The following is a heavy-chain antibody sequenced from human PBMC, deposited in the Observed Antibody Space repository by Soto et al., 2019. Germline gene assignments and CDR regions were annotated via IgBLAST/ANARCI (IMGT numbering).Heavy chain of an antibody. Sequence: GGSRRLSCAASGFTFSSYAMRWVRQAPGKGLEWVSGISGSGDSTYYADSVKGRFTISRDNSKNTLYLQMNSLRAEDTAVYYCAIGYSYAHFDPWGQGTLVTVSS. D-gene: IGHD5-18*01. CDR2: ISGSGDST. J-gene: IGHJ5*02. CDR3: AIGYSYAHFDP. V-gene: IGHV3-23*01. CDR1: GFTFSSYA.